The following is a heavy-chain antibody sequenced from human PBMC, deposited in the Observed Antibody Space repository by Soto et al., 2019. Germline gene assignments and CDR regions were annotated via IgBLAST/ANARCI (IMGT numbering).Heavy chain of an antibody. V-gene: IGHV3-21*01. D-gene: IGHD3-22*01. J-gene: IGHJ4*02. CDR2: ISSSSSYI. Sequence: EVQLVESGGGLVKPGGSLRLSCAESGFTFSRYSMHWVRQAPGKGLEWVSSISSSSSYIYYADSVKGRFTISRDNAKNSLYLQMNSLRAEDTAVYYCARAQRPYYYDSSGPDYWGQGNLVTVSS. CDR1: GFTFSRYS. CDR3: ARAQRPYYYDSSGPDY.